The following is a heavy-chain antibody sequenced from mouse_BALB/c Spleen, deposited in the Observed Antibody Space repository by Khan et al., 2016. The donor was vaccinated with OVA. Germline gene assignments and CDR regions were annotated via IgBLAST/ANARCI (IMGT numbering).Heavy chain of an antibody. D-gene: IGHD2-12*01. CDR3: VRGGAYHSSGEWFAY. CDR2: INPSNNYT. Sequence: VQLQESGAELARPGASVKMSCKASGYTFTSYTIHWVRQRPGQAPEWIGHINPSNNYTNYNQNFKDKATLIVDKSSSTAYMQLSSLTSEDSAVYYCVRGGAYHSSGEWFAYWGQGTLVTVSA. V-gene: IGHV1-4*01. J-gene: IGHJ3*01. CDR1: GYTFTSYT.